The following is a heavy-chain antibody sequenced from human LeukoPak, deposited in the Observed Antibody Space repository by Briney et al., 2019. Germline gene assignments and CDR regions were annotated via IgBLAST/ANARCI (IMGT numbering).Heavy chain of an antibody. CDR2: INHSGGT. V-gene: IGHV4-34*01. CDR3: TRRVYTYDSYFFDH. D-gene: IGHD5-18*01. Sequence: SETLSLTCAVYDGSFNVYYWTWIRQSPAKGLEWIGEINHSGGTMYNPSLKSRVTMSVDTSKSQFSLKLTSVTAADTAVYYCTRRVYTYDSYFFDHWGLGTLVTVSS. J-gene: IGHJ4*02. CDR1: DGSFNVYY.